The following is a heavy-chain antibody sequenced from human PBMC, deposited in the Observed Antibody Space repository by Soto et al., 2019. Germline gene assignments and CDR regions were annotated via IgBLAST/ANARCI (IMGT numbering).Heavy chain of an antibody. CDR1: GFTFSNAW. CDR2: VKSKTDGGTI. Sequence: EVQLVESGGGLVKPGGSLRLSCAAYGFTFSNAWMTWVRQAPGKGLEWVGRVKSKTDGGTIDYAAPVKDRFTISRDDSKNTLYLQMNSLKTEDTAVYYCIGTYSGSSMRFDYWGQGPLVTVSS. V-gene: IGHV3-15*01. D-gene: IGHD5-12*01. J-gene: IGHJ4*02. CDR3: IGTYSGSSMRFDY.